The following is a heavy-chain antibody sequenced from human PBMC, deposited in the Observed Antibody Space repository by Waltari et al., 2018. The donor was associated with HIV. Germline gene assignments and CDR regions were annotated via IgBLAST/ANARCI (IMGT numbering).Heavy chain of an antibody. CDR2: IKQDGSEK. CDR1: GFTFSSYW. J-gene: IGHJ4*02. D-gene: IGHD3-10*01. V-gene: IGHV3-7*04. CDR3: ARGGFYGSGSKVN. Sequence: EVQLVESGGGLVQPGGSLRLSCAASGFTFSSYWMSWVRQAPGKGLEWVANIKQDGSEKYYVDSVNGRFTFSRDNAENSLYLQMNSLRAEDTAVYYCARGGFYGSGSKVNWGQGTLVTVSS.